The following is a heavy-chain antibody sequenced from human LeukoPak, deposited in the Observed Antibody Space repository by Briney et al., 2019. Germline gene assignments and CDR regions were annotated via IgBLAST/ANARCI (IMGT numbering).Heavy chain of an antibody. CDR1: GFIFSSYG. CDR3: AKDPSGKWYFDP. J-gene: IGHJ5*02. D-gene: IGHD2-8*01. Sequence: QSGRSLRLSCAASGFIFSSYGMHWVRQAPGKGLEWVAVISYDGSNKYYADSVKGRFTISRDNSKNTLYLQMNSLRAEDTAVYYCAKDPSGKWYFDPWGQGTLVTVSS. CDR2: ISYDGSNK. V-gene: IGHV3-30*18.